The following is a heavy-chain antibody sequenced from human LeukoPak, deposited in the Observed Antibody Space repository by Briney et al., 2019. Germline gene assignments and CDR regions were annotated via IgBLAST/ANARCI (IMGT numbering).Heavy chain of an antibody. CDR3: ARGQSSSWYLKPNWFDP. V-gene: IGHV4-34*01. CDR2: INHSGST. D-gene: IGHD6-13*01. CDR1: GGSFSGYY. Sequence: SETLSLTCAVYGGSFSGYYWSWIRQPPGKGLEWIGEINHSGSTNYNPSLKSRVTISVDTSKNQFSLKLSSVTAADTAVYYCARGQSSSWYLKPNWFDPWGQGTLVTVSS. J-gene: IGHJ5*02.